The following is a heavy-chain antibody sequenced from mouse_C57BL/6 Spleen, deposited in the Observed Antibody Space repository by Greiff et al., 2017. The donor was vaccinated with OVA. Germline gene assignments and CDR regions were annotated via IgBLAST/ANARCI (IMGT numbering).Heavy chain of an antibody. CDR2: IYPRSGNT. J-gene: IGHJ1*03. D-gene: IGHD2-3*01. CDR1: GYTFTSYG. Sequence: VQLQQSGAELARPGASVKLSCKASGYTFTSYGISWVKQRTGQGLEWIGEIYPRSGNTYYNEKFKGKATLTADKSSSTAYMELRSLTSEDSAVYFCAREADDGYYRSYWYFDVWGTGTTVTVSS. V-gene: IGHV1-81*01. CDR3: AREADDGYYRSYWYFDV.